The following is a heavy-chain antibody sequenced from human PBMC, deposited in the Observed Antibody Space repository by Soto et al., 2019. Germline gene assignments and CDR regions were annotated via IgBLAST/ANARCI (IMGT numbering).Heavy chain of an antibody. V-gene: IGHV4-61*01. J-gene: IGHJ3*02. Sequence: PSETLSLTCTVSGGSVSSGSYYWSWIRQPPGKGLEWIGYIYYSGSTNYNPSLKSRVTISVDTSKNQFSLKLSSVTAADTAVYYCARELYDYVWGSYPYYAFDIWGQGTMVTVSS. CDR2: IYYSGST. CDR3: ARELYDYVWGSYPYYAFDI. CDR1: GGSVSSGSYY. D-gene: IGHD3-16*01.